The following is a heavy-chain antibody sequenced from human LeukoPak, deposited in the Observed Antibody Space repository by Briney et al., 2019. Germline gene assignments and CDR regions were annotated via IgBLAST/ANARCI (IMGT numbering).Heavy chain of an antibody. CDR2: INHSGST. CDR3: ARGRGITMIVVVTTSGAFDI. J-gene: IGHJ3*02. V-gene: IGHV4-34*01. Sequence: KPSETLSLTCAVYGGSFSGYYWSWIRQPPGKGLEWIGEINHSGSTNYNPSLKSRVTISVDTSKNQFSLKLSSVTAADTAVYYCARGRGITMIVVVTTSGAFDIWGQGTMVTVSS. D-gene: IGHD3-22*01. CDR1: GGSFSGYY.